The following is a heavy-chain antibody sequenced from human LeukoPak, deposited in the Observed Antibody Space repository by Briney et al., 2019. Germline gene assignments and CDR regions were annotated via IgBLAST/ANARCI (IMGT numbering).Heavy chain of an antibody. V-gene: IGHV4-34*01. J-gene: IGHJ5*02. Sequence: SETLSLTCAVYGGSLSGYYWSWIRQPPGKGLEWIGEINHSGSTNYNPSLKSRVTISVDTSKNQFSLKLNSVTAADTAVYYCARGPSIVVVVAATHWFDPWGQGTLVTVSS. D-gene: IGHD2-15*01. CDR1: GGSLSGYY. CDR3: ARGPSIVVVVAATHWFDP. CDR2: INHSGST.